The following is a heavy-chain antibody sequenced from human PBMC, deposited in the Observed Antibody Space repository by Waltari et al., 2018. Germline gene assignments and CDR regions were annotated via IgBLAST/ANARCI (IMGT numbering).Heavy chain of an antibody. D-gene: IGHD2-2*03. Sequence: EVRLVESGGGLVKPGGSLRLSCAASGFIFKDAWMSWVRQAPGKGREWFGRIKTKAEGETTDYAGPVKGRFTISRDDAANNLFLQMNSLKIDDTAVYYCATEGLIYTSLDIYDFWGQGSLVAVSS. V-gene: IGHV3-15*01. J-gene: IGHJ4*02. CDR2: IKTKAEGETT. CDR3: ATEGLIYTSLDIYDF. CDR1: GFIFKDAW.